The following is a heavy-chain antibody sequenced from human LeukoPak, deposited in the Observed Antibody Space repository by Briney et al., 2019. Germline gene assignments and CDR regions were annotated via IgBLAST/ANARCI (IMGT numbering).Heavy chain of an antibody. V-gene: IGHV4-34*01. D-gene: IGHD3-3*01. CDR3: ARGRPLPFWSGYYFDY. CDR1: GGSFSGYY. Sequence: PSETLSLTCAVYGGSFSGYYWSWIRQPPGKGLKWIGEINHSGSTNYNPSLKSRVTISVDTSKNQFSLKLSSVTAADTAVYYCARGRPLPFWSGYYFDYWGQGTLVTVSS. CDR2: INHSGST. J-gene: IGHJ4*02.